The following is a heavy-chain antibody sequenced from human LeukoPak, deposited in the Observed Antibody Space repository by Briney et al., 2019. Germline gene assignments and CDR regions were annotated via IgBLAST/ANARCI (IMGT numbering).Heavy chain of an antibody. D-gene: IGHD5-24*01. CDR3: ASSRPDGYNYLGY. CDR2: IYYSGNT. Sequence: PSETLSLTCTVSGASISSYYWSWIRQSPGKGLEWMGYIYYSGNTNYNPSLKSRVTISVDTSKNQFSLKLSSVTAADTAVYYCASSRPDGYNYLGYWGQGTLVTVSS. J-gene: IGHJ4*02. CDR1: GASISSYY. V-gene: IGHV4-59*08.